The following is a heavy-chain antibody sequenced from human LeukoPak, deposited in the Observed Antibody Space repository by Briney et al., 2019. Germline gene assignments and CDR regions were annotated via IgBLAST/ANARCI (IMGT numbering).Heavy chain of an antibody. V-gene: IGHV3-30*02. Sequence: GGSLRLSCAASGFTFSSSGMHWVRQAPGKGLEWVAFIHYDGSNKYYADSVKGRFTISRDNSKNTLYLQMNSLRAEDTAVYYCAKSYLGYYYGSGSYHYYYYMDVWGKGTTVTISS. J-gene: IGHJ6*03. CDR2: IHYDGSNK. CDR3: AKSYLGYYYGSGSYHYYYYMDV. CDR1: GFTFSSSG. D-gene: IGHD3-10*01.